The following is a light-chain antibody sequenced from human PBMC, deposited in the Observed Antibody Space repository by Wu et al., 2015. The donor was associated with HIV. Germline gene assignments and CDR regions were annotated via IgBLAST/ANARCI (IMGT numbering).Light chain of an antibody. J-gene: IGKJ4*01. CDR2: DAS. CDR1: QSISSH. V-gene: IGKV3-11*01. CDR3: QQRRNWPLT. Sequence: EIVLTQSPATLSLSPGDRATLSCRASQSISSHLAWYQQRPGQGPRLLIYDASTRATGIPARFSGSGSGTDFTLTISRLEPEDFAVYYCQQRRNWPLTFGGGTKVEIK.